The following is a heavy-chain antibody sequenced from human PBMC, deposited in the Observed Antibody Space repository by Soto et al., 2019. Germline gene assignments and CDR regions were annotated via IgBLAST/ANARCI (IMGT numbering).Heavy chain of an antibody. Sequence: ASVKVSCKASGYTFTSYGISWVRQAPGQGLEWMGWISAYNGNTNYAQKLQGRVTMTTDTSTSTAYMELRSPRSDDTAVYYCSRGQQGLEYYYGMDVWGQGTTVTVSS. CDR3: SRGQQGLEYYYGMDV. CDR2: ISAYNGNT. D-gene: IGHD1-1*01. V-gene: IGHV1-18*01. CDR1: GYTFTSYG. J-gene: IGHJ6*02.